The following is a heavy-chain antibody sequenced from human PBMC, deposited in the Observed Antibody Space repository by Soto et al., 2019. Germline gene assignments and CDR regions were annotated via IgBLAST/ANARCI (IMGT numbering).Heavy chain of an antibody. CDR3: ARDRSLCSGGSCLNWFDP. D-gene: IGHD2-15*01. CDR2: ISSSSSYI. Sequence: EVQLVESGGGLVKPGGSLRLSCAASGFTFSSYSMNWVRQAPGKGLEWVSSISSSSSYIYYADSVKGRFTISRDNAKNSLFLQMNSMGAEDTAVYYCARDRSLCSGGSCLNWFDPWGQGTLVTVSS. CDR1: GFTFSSYS. V-gene: IGHV3-21*01. J-gene: IGHJ5*02.